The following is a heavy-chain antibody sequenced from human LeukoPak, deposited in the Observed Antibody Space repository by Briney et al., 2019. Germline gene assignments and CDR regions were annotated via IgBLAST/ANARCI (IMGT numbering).Heavy chain of an antibody. Sequence: PSETLSLTCTVSGGSISSYYWSWIRQPPGKGLEWIGYIYYSGSTNYNPSLKSRVTISVDTSKNQFSLKLSSVTAADTAVYYCASRSYGYNPTFDYWGQGTLVTVSS. CDR2: IYYSGST. CDR1: GGSISSYY. CDR3: ASRSYGYNPTFDY. V-gene: IGHV4-59*12. D-gene: IGHD5-24*01. J-gene: IGHJ4*02.